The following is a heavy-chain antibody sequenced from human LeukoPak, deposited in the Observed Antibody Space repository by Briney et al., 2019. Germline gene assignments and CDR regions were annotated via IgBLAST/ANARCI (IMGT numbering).Heavy chain of an antibody. CDR2: IYSGGST. D-gene: IGHD3-9*01. CDR3: ARRHYDILTGCHGFDY. V-gene: IGHV3-66*01. Sequence: PGGSLRLACAASGFTVSSNYMSWVRQAPGKGLEWVSVIYSGGSTYYADSVKGRFTISRDNSKNTLYLQMNSLRAEDTAVYYCARRHYDILTGCHGFDYWGQGTLPTVSS. CDR1: GFTVSSNY. J-gene: IGHJ4*01.